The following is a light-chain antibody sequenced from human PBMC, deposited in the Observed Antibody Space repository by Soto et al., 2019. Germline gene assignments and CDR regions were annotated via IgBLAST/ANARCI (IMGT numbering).Light chain of an antibody. V-gene: IGKV1-39*01. J-gene: IGKJ4*01. CDR1: QSIDNY. Sequence: DIQMTQSPSSLSASVGDRVTITCRTSQSIDNYLNWYQQKPGKAPKLLMFAASTLQSGVPSRFSGSCSETDFTLTISSLQPEDLATYYCQQFILFGGGTKVEIK. CDR2: AAS. CDR3: QQFIL.